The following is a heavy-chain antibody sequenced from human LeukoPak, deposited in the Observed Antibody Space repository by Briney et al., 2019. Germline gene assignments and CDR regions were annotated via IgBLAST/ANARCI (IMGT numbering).Heavy chain of an antibody. CDR2: ISSSSSYI. CDR3: ARDPRVGATQFNYFDY. Sequence: GGSLRLSCAASGFTFSSYSMNWVRQAPGKGLEWVSSISSSSSYIYYADSVKGRFTISRDNAKNSLYLQMNSLRAEDTAVYYCARDPRVGATQFNYFDYWGQGTLVTVSS. V-gene: IGHV3-21*01. D-gene: IGHD1-26*01. CDR1: GFTFSSYS. J-gene: IGHJ4*02.